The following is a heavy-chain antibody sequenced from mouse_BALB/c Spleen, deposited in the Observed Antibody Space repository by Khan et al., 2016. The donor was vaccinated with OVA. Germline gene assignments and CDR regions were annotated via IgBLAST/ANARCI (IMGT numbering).Heavy chain of an antibody. CDR2: ISTYYGDA. V-gene: IGHV1S137*01. Sequence: VELVESGAELVRPGVSVKISCKGSGYTFTDFTMHWVKQSHAMSLEWIGVISTYYGDADYNQKFKGKATMTVDKSSNTAYMDLARLTSEDFSIFYCGRGGGGDRFLYWGQGTLVTVSA. J-gene: IGHJ3*01. CDR3: GRGGGGDRFLY. CDR1: GYTFTDFT.